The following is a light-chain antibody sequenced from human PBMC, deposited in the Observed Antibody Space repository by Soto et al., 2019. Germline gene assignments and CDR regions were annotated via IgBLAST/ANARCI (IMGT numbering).Light chain of an antibody. J-gene: IGLJ1*01. CDR2: DNY. V-gene: IGLV1-51*01. Sequence: QSVLTQPPSVSAAPGQRVTISCSGSNSNFENNFFSWYQRLPGAPPKLLIYDNYKRPSGVPDRFSGSKSATSATLAISGLQSEDEADYYCAAWDDSLNGIVFGTGTKVTVL. CDR1: NSNFENNF. CDR3: AAWDDSLNGIV.